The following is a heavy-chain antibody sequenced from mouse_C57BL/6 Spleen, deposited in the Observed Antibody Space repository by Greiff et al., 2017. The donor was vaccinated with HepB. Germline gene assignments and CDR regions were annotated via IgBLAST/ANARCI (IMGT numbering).Heavy chain of an antibody. CDR2: IHPNSGST. J-gene: IGHJ3*01. CDR3: ARAPYDGPFAY. V-gene: IGHV1-64*01. D-gene: IGHD2-3*01. Sequence: LQPGAELVKPGASVKLSCKASGYTFTSYWMHWVKQRPGQGLEWIGMIHPNSGSTNYNEKFKSKATLTVDKSSSTAYMQLSSLTSEDSAVYYCARAPYDGPFAYWGQGTLVTVSA. CDR1: GYTFTSYW.